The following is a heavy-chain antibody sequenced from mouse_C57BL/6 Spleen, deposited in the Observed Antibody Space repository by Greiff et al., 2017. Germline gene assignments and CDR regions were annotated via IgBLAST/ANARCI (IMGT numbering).Heavy chain of an antibody. CDR1: GYTFTSYW. D-gene: IGHD2-4*01. CDR3: ACDYPY. V-gene: IGHV1-69*01. J-gene: IGHJ3*01. Sequence: QVQLQQPGAELVMPGASVKLSCKASGYTFTSYWMHWVKQRPGQGLEWIGEIDPSDSSTNYNQKFKGKSTLTVDKSSSTAYMQLSSLTSEDSAVYYCACDYPYWGQGTLVTVSA. CDR2: IDPSDSST.